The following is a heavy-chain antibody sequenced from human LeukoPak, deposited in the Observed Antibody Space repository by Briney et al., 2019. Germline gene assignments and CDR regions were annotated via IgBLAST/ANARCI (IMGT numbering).Heavy chain of an antibody. J-gene: IGHJ4*02. CDR1: GGSFSGYY. CDR3: ARGSGYSSGWYLY. Sequence: SETLSLTCAVYGGSFSGYYWSWIRQPPGKGLEWIGEINHSGSTNYNPSLKSRVTISVDTSKNQFSLKLSSVTAADTAVYYCARGSGYSSGWYLYWGQGTLVTVSS. V-gene: IGHV4-34*01. CDR2: INHSGST. D-gene: IGHD6-19*01.